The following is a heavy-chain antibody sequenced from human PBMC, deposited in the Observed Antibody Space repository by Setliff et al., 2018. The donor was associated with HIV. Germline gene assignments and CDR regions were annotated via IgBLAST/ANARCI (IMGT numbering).Heavy chain of an antibody. V-gene: IGHV1-3*01. CDR3: ARAADYDFWSGYSSGWFDP. J-gene: IGHJ5*02. D-gene: IGHD3-3*01. CDR2: INAGNGNT. Sequence: GASVKVSCKASGYTFTAYAMHRVRQAPGQRLEWMGWINAGNGNTKYSQRFQGRVTITRDTSASTAYMELSSLRSEDTAVYYCARAADYDFWSGYSSGWFDPWGQGTLVTVSS. CDR1: GYTFTAYA.